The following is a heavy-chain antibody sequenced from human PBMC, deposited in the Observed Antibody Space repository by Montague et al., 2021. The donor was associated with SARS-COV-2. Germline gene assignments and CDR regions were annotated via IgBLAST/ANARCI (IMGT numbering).Heavy chain of an antibody. V-gene: IGHV4-61*08. Sequence: SETLSLTCTVSGGSVNSGGYHWSWIRQPPGKGLEGIGNIYYSGTTNYNPSLKSRVTISADTSKNQFSLKLSSVTAADTAVYYCARDRNADDYDDSETAGYPSYYGMDVWGQGTTVTVSS. CDR1: GGSVNSGGYH. D-gene: IGHD4-17*01. J-gene: IGHJ6*02. CDR3: ARDRNADDYDDSETAGYPSYYGMDV. CDR2: IYYSGTT.